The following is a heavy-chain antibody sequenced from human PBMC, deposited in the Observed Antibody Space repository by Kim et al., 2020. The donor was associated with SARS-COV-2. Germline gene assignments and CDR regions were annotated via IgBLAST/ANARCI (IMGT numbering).Heavy chain of an antibody. Sequence: GGSLRLSCAPSGFTFDNFWMSWVRQAPGKGLEWVATISPDGGEKFYVDSVKGRLTISRDNAKKSLYVEMNSLRVEDTAVYYCSRLFGGNSLIDHWGQGT. CDR1: GFTFDNFW. J-gene: IGHJ4*02. V-gene: IGHV3-7*03. D-gene: IGHD2-21*02. CDR2: ISPDGGEK. CDR3: SRLFGGNSLIDH.